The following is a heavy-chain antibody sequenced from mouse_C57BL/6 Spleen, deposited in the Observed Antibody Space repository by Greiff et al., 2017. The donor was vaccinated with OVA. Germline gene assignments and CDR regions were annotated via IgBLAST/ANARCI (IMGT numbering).Heavy chain of an antibody. D-gene: IGHD4-1*01. CDR1: GFTFSDYG. CDR2: ISSGSSTI. Sequence: EVQLVASGGGLVKPGGSLKLSCAASGFTFSDYGMHWVRQAPEKGLEWVAYISSGSSTIYYADTVKGRFTISRDNAKNTLFLQMTSLRSEDTAMYYCARPTLGRGYFDYWGQGTTLTVSS. J-gene: IGHJ2*01. V-gene: IGHV5-17*01. CDR3: ARPTLGRGYFDY.